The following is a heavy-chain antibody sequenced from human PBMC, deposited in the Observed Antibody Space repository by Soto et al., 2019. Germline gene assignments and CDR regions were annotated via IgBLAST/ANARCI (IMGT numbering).Heavy chain of an antibody. D-gene: IGHD3-22*01. Sequence: SETLSLTCAVSGGSISSGGYSWSWIRQPPGKGLEWIGYIYHSGSTYYNPSLKSRVTISVDRSKNQFSLKLSSVTAADTAVYYCARYYYDSSGYPAAFDYWGQGTLVTVSS. CDR2: IYHSGST. CDR3: ARYYYDSSGYPAAFDY. V-gene: IGHV4-30-2*02. CDR1: GGSISSGGYS. J-gene: IGHJ4*02.